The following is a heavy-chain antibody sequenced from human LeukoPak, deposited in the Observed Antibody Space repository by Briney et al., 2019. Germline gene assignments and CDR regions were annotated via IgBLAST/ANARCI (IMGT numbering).Heavy chain of an antibody. CDR1: GGSFSGYY. V-gene: IGHV4-34*01. J-gene: IGHJ5*02. D-gene: IGHD6-13*01. CDR2: INHSGST. Sequence: SETLSLTCAVYGGSFSGYYWSWIRQPAGKGLEWIGEINHSGSTNYNPSLKSRVTISVDTSKNQFSLKLSSVTAADTAVYYCARGGQQLAGVNWFDPWGQGTLVTVSS. CDR3: ARGGQQLAGVNWFDP.